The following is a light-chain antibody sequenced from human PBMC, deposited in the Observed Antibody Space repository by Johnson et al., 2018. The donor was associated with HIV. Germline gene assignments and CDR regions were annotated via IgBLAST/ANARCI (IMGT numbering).Light chain of an antibody. J-gene: IGLJ1*01. CDR2: DNN. Sequence: QSILTKPPSVSAAPGQKVTISCSGSRSNIGNNYVSWYQQLPGRAPKLLIYDNNKRPSGIPDRFSGSKSGTSATLGITGLQTGDEADYYCGTWDSSLRVGFFGTGTKVTVL. CDR3: GTWDSSLRVGF. V-gene: IGLV1-51*01. CDR1: RSNIGNNY.